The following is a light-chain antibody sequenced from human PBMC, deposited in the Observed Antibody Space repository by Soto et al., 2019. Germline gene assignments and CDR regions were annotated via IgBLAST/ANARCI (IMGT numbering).Light chain of an antibody. CDR2: EAS. Sequence: EIVMKQSPATLSVSPGERATLSCRASQSVSSSYLAWYQQNPGQAPRLLIYEASSRATGIPDRFSGSGSGTDFTLTISRLEPEDFAVYYCQQYRTFGQGTKVDI. V-gene: IGKV3D-20*02. CDR1: QSVSSSY. J-gene: IGKJ1*01. CDR3: QQYRT.